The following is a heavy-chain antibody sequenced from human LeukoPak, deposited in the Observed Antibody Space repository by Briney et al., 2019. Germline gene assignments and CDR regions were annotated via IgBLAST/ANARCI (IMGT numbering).Heavy chain of an antibody. CDR1: GFTFNTYS. CDR3: ARERVELYFDY. V-gene: IGHV3-21*04. Sequence: GGSLRLSCGASGFTFNTYSMNWVRQAPGKGLEWVSSISSSSSYMSHADAVKGRFTISRDNAKNSLYLQMNSLRAEDTAVYYCARERVELYFDYWGQGSLVTVSS. J-gene: IGHJ4*02. CDR2: ISSSSSYM. D-gene: IGHD6-13*01.